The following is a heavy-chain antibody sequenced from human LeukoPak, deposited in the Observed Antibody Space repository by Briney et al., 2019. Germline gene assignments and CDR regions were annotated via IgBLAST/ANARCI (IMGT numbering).Heavy chain of an antibody. D-gene: IGHD3-16*02. CDR2: IYTSGST. CDR1: GGSISSGSYY. Sequence: SQTLSLTCTVSGGSISSGSYYWSWIRQPAGKGLEWIGRIYTSGSTNYNPSLKSQVTISVDTSKNQFSLKLSSVTAADTAVYYCARDRGDYVWGSYRYTLDYWGQGTLVTVSS. V-gene: IGHV4-61*02. J-gene: IGHJ4*02. CDR3: ARDRGDYVWGSYRYTLDY.